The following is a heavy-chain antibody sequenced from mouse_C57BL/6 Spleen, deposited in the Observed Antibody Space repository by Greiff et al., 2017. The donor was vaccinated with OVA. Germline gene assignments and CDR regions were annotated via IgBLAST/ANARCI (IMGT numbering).Heavy chain of an antibody. D-gene: IGHD1-1*01. Sequence: QVQLKESGAELARPGASVKLSCKASGYTFTSYGISWVKQRTGQGLEWIGEIYPRSGNTYYNEKFKGKATLTADKSSSTAYMELRSLTSEDSAVYFCARSGITPAWFAYWGQGTLVTVSA. CDR1: GYTFTSYG. CDR3: ARSGITPAWFAY. CDR2: IYPRSGNT. V-gene: IGHV1-81*01. J-gene: IGHJ3*01.